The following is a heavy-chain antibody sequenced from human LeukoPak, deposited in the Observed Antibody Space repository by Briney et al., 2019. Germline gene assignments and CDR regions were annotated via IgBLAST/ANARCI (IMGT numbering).Heavy chain of an antibody. CDR1: GFTFSGYA. Sequence: GGSLRLSCAASGFTFSGYAMHWVRQAPGKGLEYVSAISSNGGSTYFANSVKGRFTISRDNSKSTLYLQMGSLRAEDMAVYYCARGPYCSSTSCLDRTTTDAFDIWGQGTMVTVSS. J-gene: IGHJ3*02. V-gene: IGHV3-64*01. D-gene: IGHD2-2*01. CDR3: ARGPYCSSTSCLDRTTTDAFDI. CDR2: ISSNGGST.